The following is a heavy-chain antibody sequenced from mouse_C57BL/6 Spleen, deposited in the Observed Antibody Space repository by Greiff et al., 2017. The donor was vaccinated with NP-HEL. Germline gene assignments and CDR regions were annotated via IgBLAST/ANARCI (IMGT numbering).Heavy chain of an antibody. CDR2: INPYNGGT. D-gene: IGHD2-5*01. CDR3: AGSGNYSNYYFDY. CDR1: GYTFTDYY. V-gene: IGHV1-19*01. Sequence: VQLQQSGPVLVKPGASVKMSCKASGYTFTDYYMNWVKQSHGKSLEWIGVINPYNGGTSYNQKFKGKATLTVDKSSSTAYMELNSLTSEDSAVYYCAGSGNYSNYYFDYWGQGTTLTVSS. J-gene: IGHJ2*01.